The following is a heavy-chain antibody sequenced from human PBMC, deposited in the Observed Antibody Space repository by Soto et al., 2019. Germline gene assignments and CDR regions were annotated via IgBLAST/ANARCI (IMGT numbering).Heavy chain of an antibody. V-gene: IGHV4-59*01. D-gene: IGHD3-22*01. J-gene: IGHJ2*01. Sequence: PSETLSLTCTVSGDSISTDYWSWIRQSPGKGLEWIGYISYAGSTNYNPSLKSRVTISVDTSKNQFSLKLRSVTAADTAVYYCARGGITMINKADSLRYFDLWGRGTLVTVPQ. CDR1: GDSISTDY. CDR2: ISYAGST. CDR3: ARGGITMINKADSLRYFDL.